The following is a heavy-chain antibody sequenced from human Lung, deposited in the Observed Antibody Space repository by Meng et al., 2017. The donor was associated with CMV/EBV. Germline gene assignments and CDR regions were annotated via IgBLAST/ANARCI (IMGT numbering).Heavy chain of an antibody. V-gene: IGHV3-7*01. D-gene: IGHD7-27*01. J-gene: IGHJ4*02. Sequence: GESLKISCAASGFTFTNYWMTWVRQAPGKGLEWVANIKEDGSVKHYGDSVKGRFTMSRDNAKNSVYLQMNGLRAEDTAVYYCAREYWGPEYWGKGTGVTVSS. CDR2: IKEDGSVK. CDR3: AREYWGPEY. CDR1: GFTFTNYW.